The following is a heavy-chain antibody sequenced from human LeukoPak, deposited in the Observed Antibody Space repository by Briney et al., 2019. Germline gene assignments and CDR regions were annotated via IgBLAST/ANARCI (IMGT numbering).Heavy chain of an antibody. CDR2: IWYDGSNQ. D-gene: IGHD5-24*01. J-gene: IGHJ4*02. V-gene: IGHV3-33*01. CDR1: GFTFTNYG. CDR3: ARDWVYKIDY. Sequence: GGSLRLSCAASGFTFTNYGMHWVRQAPGKGLEWVAVIWYDGSNQYYADSVKGRFTISRDNAKNTLTLQMNSLRVEDTAVYFCARDWVYKIDYWGRGTLVTVSS.